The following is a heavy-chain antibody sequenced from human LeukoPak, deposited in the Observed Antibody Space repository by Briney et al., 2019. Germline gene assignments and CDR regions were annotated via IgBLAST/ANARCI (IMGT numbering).Heavy chain of an antibody. CDR2: ISYDGSNK. Sequence: GGSLRLSCAGSGFTFSTYAMHWVRQAPGKGLEWVAVISYDGSNKYYAGSVKGRFTISRDNSKSTLYLQMNSLRAEDTAVYYCARVRPGSNYVDFDYWGQGTLVTVSS. CDR3: ARVRPGSNYVDFDY. D-gene: IGHD4-11*01. CDR1: GFTFSTYA. V-gene: IGHV3-30*04. J-gene: IGHJ4*02.